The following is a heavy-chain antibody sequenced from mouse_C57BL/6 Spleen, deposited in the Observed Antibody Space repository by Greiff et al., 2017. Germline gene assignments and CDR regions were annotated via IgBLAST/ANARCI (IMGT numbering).Heavy chain of an antibody. CDR2: IRNKANGYTT. V-gene: IGHV7-3*01. Sequence: EVHLVESGGGLVQPGGSLSLSCAASGFTFTDYYMSWVRQPPGKALEWLGFIRNKANGYTTEYSASVKGRFTISRDNSQSILYLQMNALRAEDSATYYCARYKDYSNYSWFAYWGQGTLVTVSA. D-gene: IGHD2-5*01. CDR3: ARYKDYSNYSWFAY. CDR1: GFTFTDYY. J-gene: IGHJ3*01.